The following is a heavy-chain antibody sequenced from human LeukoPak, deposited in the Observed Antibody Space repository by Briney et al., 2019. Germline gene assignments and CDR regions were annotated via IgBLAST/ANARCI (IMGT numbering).Heavy chain of an antibody. CDR2: ISYDRSNK. D-gene: IGHD3-9*01. V-gene: IGHV3-30*04. Sequence: PGGSLRLSCTASGFTFSSYAMHWVRQAPGKGLEWVAGISYDRSNKYYADSVKGRVTISRDNSTNTLYLQMNSLRAEDTAVYYCASGQYYDLLTGPDYWGQGTLVTVSS. CDR3: ASGQYYDLLTGPDY. CDR1: GFTFSSYA. J-gene: IGHJ4*02.